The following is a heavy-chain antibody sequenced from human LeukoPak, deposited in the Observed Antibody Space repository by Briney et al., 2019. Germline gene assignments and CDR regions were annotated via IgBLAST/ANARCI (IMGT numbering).Heavy chain of an antibody. CDR1: GYSFTSYW. D-gene: IGHD2-15*01. V-gene: IGHV5-51*01. J-gene: IGHJ4*02. Sequence: GESLKISCKCSGYSFTSYWIGWVRQMPGKGLEWMGIIYPDDSDTRYSPSFQGQVTISADKSISTAYLQWSSLKASDTAMYYCARQSPLCSGCSCFGHWGQGTLVTVSS. CDR2: IYPDDSDT. CDR3: ARQSPLCSGCSCFGH.